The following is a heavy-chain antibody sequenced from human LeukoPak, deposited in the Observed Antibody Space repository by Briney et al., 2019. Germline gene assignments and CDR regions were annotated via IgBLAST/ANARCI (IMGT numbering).Heavy chain of an antibody. CDR1: GGTFSSYA. CDR2: IIPIFGTV. CDR3: ARGHDVYSSGWYKFDY. J-gene: IGHJ4*02. Sequence: SVKVSCKASGGTFSSYAISWVRQAPGQGLEWMGRIIPIFGTVNYAQKFQGRVTITTDESTSTAYMELSSLRSEDTAVYYCARGHDVYSSGWYKFDYWGQGTLVTVSS. D-gene: IGHD6-19*01. V-gene: IGHV1-69*05.